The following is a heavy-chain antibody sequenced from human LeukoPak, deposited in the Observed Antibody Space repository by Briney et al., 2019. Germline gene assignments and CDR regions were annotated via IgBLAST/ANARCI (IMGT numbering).Heavy chain of an antibody. CDR3: ASYIVGDWFDP. CDR1: GGSISSYY. V-gene: IGHV4-59*01. Sequence: SETLSLTCTVSGGSISSYYWSWIRQPPGKGLEWIGYIYYSGSTNYNPSLKSRVTISVDTSKNQFSLKLSSVTAADTAVYYCASYIVGDWFDPWGQGTLVTVSS. J-gene: IGHJ5*02. CDR2: IYYSGST. D-gene: IGHD2-15*01.